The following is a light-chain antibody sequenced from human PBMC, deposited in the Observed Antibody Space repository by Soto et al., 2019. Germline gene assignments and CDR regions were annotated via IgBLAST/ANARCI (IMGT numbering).Light chain of an antibody. CDR3: QQYGSSPIT. Sequence: EIVLTQSPGTLSLSPGERATLSCRASQSITTNYLAWYQQRPGQAPMLLIYRSSSRATGIPDRFSGSGSGTDFTLTISRLEPEDFAVYYCQQYGSSPITFGQGTRLEIK. CDR2: RSS. CDR1: QSITTNY. J-gene: IGKJ5*01. V-gene: IGKV3-20*01.